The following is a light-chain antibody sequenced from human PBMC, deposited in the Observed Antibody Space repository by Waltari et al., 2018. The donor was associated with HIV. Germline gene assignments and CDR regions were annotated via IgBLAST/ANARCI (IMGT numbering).Light chain of an antibody. CDR3: QQYGSSPWT. V-gene: IGKV3-20*01. CDR1: QSVCSSC. J-gene: IGKJ1*01. CDR2: DTS. Sequence: EIVLTQSPGTLSLSPGERATLSCRASQSVCSSCLTWYQQKPGQAPRLLIYDTSSRATDIPDRFSGSGSGTDFTLTISRLEPEDFAVYYCQQYGSSPWTFGHGTKVEIK.